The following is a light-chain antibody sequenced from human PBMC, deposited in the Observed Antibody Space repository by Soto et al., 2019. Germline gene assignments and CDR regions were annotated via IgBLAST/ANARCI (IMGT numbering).Light chain of an antibody. Sequence: EIVLTQSPGTLSLSPGERATLSCRASQSVSRSYLASYQQKPGQAPRLLIYGASSRATGIPDRFIGSGSGTDFALTISRLAPEDFAVYYCQQYGRSPYTFGQGTKLEIK. V-gene: IGKV3-20*01. J-gene: IGKJ2*01. CDR2: GAS. CDR1: QSVSRSY. CDR3: QQYGRSPYT.